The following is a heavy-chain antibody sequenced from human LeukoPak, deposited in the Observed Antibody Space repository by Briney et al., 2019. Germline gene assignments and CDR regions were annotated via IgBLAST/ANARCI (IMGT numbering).Heavy chain of an antibody. Sequence: PGGSLRLSCAASGFTFSSYSMHWVRQAPGTGLERVSSISSSSSYIYYADSVKGRFTISRDNAKNSLYLQMNSLRAEDTAVYYCARSSPHCSSTSCYNDAFDIWGQGTMVTVSS. CDR3: ARSSPHCSSTSCYNDAFDI. CDR2: ISSSSSYI. CDR1: GFTFSSYS. D-gene: IGHD2-2*02. V-gene: IGHV3-21*01. J-gene: IGHJ3*02.